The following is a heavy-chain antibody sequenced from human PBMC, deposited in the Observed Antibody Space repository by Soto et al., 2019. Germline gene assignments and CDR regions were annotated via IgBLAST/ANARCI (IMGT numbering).Heavy chain of an antibody. CDR1: GYTFTSYD. J-gene: IGHJ6*03. D-gene: IGHD3-3*01. CDR2: MNPNSGNT. Sequence: ASVKVSCKASGYTFTSYDINWVRQATGQGLEWMGWMNPNSGNTGYAQKFQGRVTMTRNTSISTAYMELSSLRSEDTAVYYCARSPVLRFLEWRYYYYMDVWGKGTKVTVSS. CDR3: ARSPVLRFLEWRYYYYMDV. V-gene: IGHV1-8*01.